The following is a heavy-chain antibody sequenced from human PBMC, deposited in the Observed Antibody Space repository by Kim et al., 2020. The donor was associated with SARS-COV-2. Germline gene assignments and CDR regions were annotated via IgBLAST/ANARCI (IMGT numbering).Heavy chain of an antibody. J-gene: IGHJ4*02. V-gene: IGHV3-53*01. CDR3: ARQGYWSGLDY. CDR2: IYKNGTT. D-gene: IGHD3-10*01. CDR1: GFTVSTNY. Sequence: GGSLRLSCAASGFTVSTNYLTWVRQAPGRGLEWVSSIYKNGTTYNSDSVKGRFNISRDNSKNTVFLQMNSLRADDTAVYYCARQGYWSGLDYWGQGALVTVSS.